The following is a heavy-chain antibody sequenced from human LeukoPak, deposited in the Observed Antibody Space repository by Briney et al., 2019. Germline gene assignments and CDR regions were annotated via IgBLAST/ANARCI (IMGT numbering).Heavy chain of an antibody. CDR3: TTNEWQ. V-gene: IGHV3-23*01. D-gene: IGHD2-8*01. Sequence: PGGSLRLSCAASGLTFSSHAMSWVRQGPGKGLEWVSAMSGSGDNTYYADSVKGRFTISRDNSKDTLYLEMNSLRVEDTAVYYCTTNEWQWGQGTLVTVSS. J-gene: IGHJ1*01. CDR1: GLTFSSHA. CDR2: MSGSGDNT.